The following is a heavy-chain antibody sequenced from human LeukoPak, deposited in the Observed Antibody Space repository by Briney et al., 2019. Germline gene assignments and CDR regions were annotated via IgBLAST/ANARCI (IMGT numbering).Heavy chain of an antibody. V-gene: IGHV3-33*01. J-gene: IGHJ4*02. CDR1: GFTFSSYG. Sequence: GGSLRLSCAASGFTFSSYGMHWVRQAPGKGLEWVAVIWYDGSNKYYTDSVKGRFTISRDNSKNTLYLQMNSLRAEDTAVYYCAREEYDSSGYWFDYWGQGTLVTVSS. D-gene: IGHD3-22*01. CDR3: AREEYDSSGYWFDY. CDR2: IWYDGSNK.